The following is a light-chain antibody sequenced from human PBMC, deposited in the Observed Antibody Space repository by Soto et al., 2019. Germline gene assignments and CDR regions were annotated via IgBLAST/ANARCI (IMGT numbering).Light chain of an antibody. CDR2: GAS. V-gene: IGKV3-20*01. J-gene: IGKJ4*01. CDR3: QQYGDSLPP. CDR1: QSVTNSY. Sequence: EIVLTRSPGTLSLSPGERATLSCRASQSVTNSYLAWYQRKPGQAPRRLIYGASSRATGIPDRFSGSGSATDVRLTISRLEPEDFAVYYCQQYGDSLPPFGGGTRVEMK.